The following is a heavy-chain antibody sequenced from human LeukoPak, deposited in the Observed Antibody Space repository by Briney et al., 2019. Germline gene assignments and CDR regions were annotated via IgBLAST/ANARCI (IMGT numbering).Heavy chain of an antibody. CDR1: GGSISSSDYY. D-gene: IGHD4-17*01. CDR2: IYYTGST. CDR3: ARGGDETTVTFDY. V-gene: IGHV4-39*01. J-gene: IGHJ4*02. Sequence: PSETLSLTCTVSGGSISSSDYYWGWIRQPPGKGLDWIGSIYYTGSTYYNPSLKSRVTISVDTSKNQFSLGLSSVTAADTAVYYCARGGDETTVTFDYWGQGTLVTVSS.